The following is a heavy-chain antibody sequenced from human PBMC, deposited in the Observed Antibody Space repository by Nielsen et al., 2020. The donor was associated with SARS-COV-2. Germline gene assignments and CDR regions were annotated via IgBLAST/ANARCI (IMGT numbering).Heavy chain of an antibody. Sequence: SETLSLTCTVSGGSISSSSYYWGWIRQPPGKGLEWIGSIYYSGSTYYNPSLKSRVTISVDTSKNQFSLKLRFVTAADTAVYYCAHKEWYFDLWGRGTLVTVSS. CDR2: IYYSGST. J-gene: IGHJ2*01. CDR1: GGSISSSSYY. V-gene: IGHV4-39*01. CDR3: AHKEWYFDL.